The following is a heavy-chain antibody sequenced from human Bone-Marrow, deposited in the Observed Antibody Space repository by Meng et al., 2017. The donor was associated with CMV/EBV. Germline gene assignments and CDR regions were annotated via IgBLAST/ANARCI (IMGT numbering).Heavy chain of an antibody. D-gene: IGHD1-26*01. J-gene: IGHJ6*02. V-gene: IGHV3-48*04. Sequence: GGSLRLSCEASEITFSNYGMNWVRQAPGKGLEWVSYINRGSTTIYYADSVEGRFTVSRDNTKNSLFLQMNSLRAEDTAVYYCARDARRYSGTYYYYYGVDVWGQGTTVTVSS. CDR2: INRGSTTI. CDR1: EITFSNYG. CDR3: ARDARRYSGTYYYYYGVDV.